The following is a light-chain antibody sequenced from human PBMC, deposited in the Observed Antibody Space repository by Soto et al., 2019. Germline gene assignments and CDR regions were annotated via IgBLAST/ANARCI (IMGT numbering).Light chain of an antibody. CDR2: DVS. V-gene: IGLV2-14*01. J-gene: IGLJ1*01. CDR3: SSYTSSSTS. Sequence: QSVLTQPASVSGSPGQSITISCTGTSSDVGGYNYVSWYQQHPGKATKLMIYDVSNRPSGVSNRFSGSKSGNTASLTISGLQAEDEADYYCSSYTSSSTSFGTGTKFTVL. CDR1: SSDVGGYNY.